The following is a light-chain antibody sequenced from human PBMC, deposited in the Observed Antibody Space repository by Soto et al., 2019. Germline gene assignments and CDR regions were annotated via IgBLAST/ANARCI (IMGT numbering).Light chain of an antibody. CDR2: EVS. CDR3: SSYEGSNKV. Sequence: ALTQPPSASGSPGQSVTISCTGTSSDVGGYNYVSWYQQHPGKAPKLMIYEVSKRPSGVPDRFSGSKSGNTASLTVSGLQAEDEADYYCSSYEGSNKVCGTGTKVTVL. CDR1: SSDVGGYNY. V-gene: IGLV2-8*01. J-gene: IGLJ1*01.